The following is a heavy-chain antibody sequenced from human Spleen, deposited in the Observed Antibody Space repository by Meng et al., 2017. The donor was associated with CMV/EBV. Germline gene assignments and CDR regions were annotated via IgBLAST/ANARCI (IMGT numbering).Heavy chain of an antibody. CDR3: ARQTGTGFVDY. CDR2: ISAYNGNT. V-gene: IGHV1-18*01. J-gene: IGHJ4*02. D-gene: IGHD1-7*01. Sequence: ASVKVSCKASGYTFTSYGISWVRQAPGQGLEWMGWISAYNGNTNYAQKLHGRVNLTTDTSTRTDYLELRSLRSDDTAVYYCARQTGTGFVDYWGQGTLVTVSS. CDR1: GYTFTSYG.